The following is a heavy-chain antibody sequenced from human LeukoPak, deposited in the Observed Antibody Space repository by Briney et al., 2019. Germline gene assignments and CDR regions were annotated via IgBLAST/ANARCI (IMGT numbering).Heavy chain of an antibody. CDR1: GFTFSSYA. CDR2: ISSNGGTT. D-gene: IGHD6-13*01. Sequence: GGSLRLTCSASGFTFSSYAMYWVRQAPGKGLEYVSAISSNGGTTYYADSVKARFTISRDNSKSTLYLQMSGLRAEDTALYYCVKTSSSSWAYYYYVMDVWGKGTTVTVSS. CDR3: VKTSSSSWAYYYYVMDV. V-gene: IGHV3-64D*06. J-gene: IGHJ6*04.